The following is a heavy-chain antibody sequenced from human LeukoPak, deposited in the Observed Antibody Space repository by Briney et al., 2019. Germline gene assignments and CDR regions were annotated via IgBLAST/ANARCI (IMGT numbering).Heavy chain of an antibody. Sequence: QPGGSLRLSCAASGFTFSSYWMSWVRQAPGKGLEWVANIKQDGSEKYYVDSVKGRFTISRDNAKKSLYLQMNSLRAEDAAVYYCARDQARYYYDSSGYGVDYWGQGTLVTVSS. J-gene: IGHJ4*02. V-gene: IGHV3-7*01. CDR3: ARDQARYYYDSSGYGVDY. CDR2: IKQDGSEK. D-gene: IGHD3-22*01. CDR1: GFTFSSYW.